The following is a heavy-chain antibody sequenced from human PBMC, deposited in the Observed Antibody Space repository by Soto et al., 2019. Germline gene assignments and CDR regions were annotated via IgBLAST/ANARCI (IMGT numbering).Heavy chain of an antibody. D-gene: IGHD1-26*01. CDR2: IKSKTDGGTT. V-gene: IGHV3-15*01. CDR1: GFTFSNAW. CDR3: TADRAGGSGYFDY. Sequence: EVQLVESGGGLVKPGGSLRLSCAASGFTFSNAWMSWVRQAPGKGLEWVGRIKSKTDGGTTDYAAPVKGRFTISRDDSKNTLYLQMKSRKAAYPAVYYCTADRAGGSGYFDYWGQGTLVTVSS. J-gene: IGHJ4*02.